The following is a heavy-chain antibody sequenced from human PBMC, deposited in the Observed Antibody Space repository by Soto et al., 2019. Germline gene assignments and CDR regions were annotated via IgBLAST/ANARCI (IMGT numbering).Heavy chain of an antibody. CDR3: AKDRPRSSGSKQYYALDF. J-gene: IGHJ6*02. Sequence: AGGSLRLSCAASGFNFGTSGMHWVRQAPGRGLEWVSVISFDGSNRYYEGSVKGRFTISRDTSKSMLYLQINSLTAEDTAIYYCAKDRPRSSGSKQYYALDFWGQGTTVTVSS. CDR2: ISFDGSNR. D-gene: IGHD6-19*01. V-gene: IGHV3-30*18. CDR1: GFNFGTSG.